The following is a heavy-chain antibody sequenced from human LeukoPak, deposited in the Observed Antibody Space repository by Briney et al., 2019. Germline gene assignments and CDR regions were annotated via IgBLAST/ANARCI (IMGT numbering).Heavy chain of an antibody. CDR1: GFTFSSYG. CDR2: ISYDGSNK. J-gene: IGHJ4*02. Sequence: GGSLRLSCAASGFTFSSYGMHWVRQAPGKGLEWVAVISYDGSNKYYADSVKGRFTISRDNAKNSLYLQMNSLRAEDTAVYYCAREPPRADYWGQGTLVTVSS. V-gene: IGHV3-30*03. CDR3: AREPPRADY.